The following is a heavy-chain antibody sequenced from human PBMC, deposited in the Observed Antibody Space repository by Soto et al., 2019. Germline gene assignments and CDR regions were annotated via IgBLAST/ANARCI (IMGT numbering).Heavy chain of an antibody. Sequence: GGSLRLSCAASGFTFSSYGMHWARQAPGKGLEWVAVISYDGSNKYYADSVKGRFTISRDNSKNTLYLQMNSLRAEDTAVYYCATYLWGGYRYTFDFWGQGTLVTVSS. V-gene: IGHV3-30*03. J-gene: IGHJ4*02. D-gene: IGHD3-16*02. CDR3: ATYLWGGYRYTFDF. CDR1: GFTFSSYG. CDR2: ISYDGSNK.